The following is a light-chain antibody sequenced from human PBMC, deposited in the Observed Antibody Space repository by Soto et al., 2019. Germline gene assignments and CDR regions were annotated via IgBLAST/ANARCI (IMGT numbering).Light chain of an antibody. CDR3: QKYNSAPLT. V-gene: IGKV1-39*01. CDR1: QSISSY. Sequence: DIQMTQSPSSLSASVGDRVTITCRASQSISSYLNWYQQKPGKAPKLLIYAASSLQSGVPSRFSGSGSGTDFTLTISSLQPEDVAAYYCQKYNSAPLTFGGGTRG. CDR2: AAS. J-gene: IGKJ4*01.